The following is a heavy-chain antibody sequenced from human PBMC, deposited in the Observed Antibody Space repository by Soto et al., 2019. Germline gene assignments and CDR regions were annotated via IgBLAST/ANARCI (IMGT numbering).Heavy chain of an antibody. CDR3: VRQAKLTTVTANVRYYYGLDV. J-gene: IGHJ6*02. CDR2: MSGFGSGT. CDR1: GFRFSTYD. V-gene: IGHV3-23*01. Sequence: DVQLLESGGGLVQPGGSLRLSCAASGFRFSTYDMSWVRQAPGKGLEWVSVMSGFGSGTYYADSVKGRFTISRDNYNNTVYLQMNSMRAEDTSVYYCVRQAKLTTVTANVRYYYGLDVWGQGTTVTVSS. D-gene: IGHD4-4*01.